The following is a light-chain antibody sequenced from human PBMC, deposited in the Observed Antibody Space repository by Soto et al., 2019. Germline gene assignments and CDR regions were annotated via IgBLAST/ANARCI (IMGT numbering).Light chain of an antibody. CDR3: QQDYSTLAT. CDR2: AAS. CDR1: DSIIRH. V-gene: IGKV1-39*01. Sequence: IQMSQSPSSLSASVGDRVTITCRAADSIIRHLNWYQQKPGRAPDLLIYAASTLQNGVPSRFTGSGSGTEFTLTITGLQLEDFATYYCQQDYSTLATFGQGTRLENK. J-gene: IGKJ5*01.